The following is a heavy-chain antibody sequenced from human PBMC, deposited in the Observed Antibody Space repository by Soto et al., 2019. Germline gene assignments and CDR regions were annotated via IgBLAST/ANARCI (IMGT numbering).Heavy chain of an antibody. J-gene: IGHJ4*02. Sequence: EVQLLESGGGLVQPGGSLRLPCAASGFTFSSYTMSWVRQGPGKGLEWVSGISSSGGSTVYADSVKGRFTISRDNFKNTLYLQMNSLRAEDTAVYYCAKGWGDYWGQGTPVTVPS. D-gene: IGHD7-27*01. CDR2: ISSSGGST. CDR1: GFTFSSYT. CDR3: AKGWGDY. V-gene: IGHV3-23*01.